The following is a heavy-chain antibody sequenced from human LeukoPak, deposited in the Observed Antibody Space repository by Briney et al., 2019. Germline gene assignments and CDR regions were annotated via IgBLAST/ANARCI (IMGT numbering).Heavy chain of an antibody. CDR2: ISGSGGST. CDR1: GFTFSSYA. V-gene: IGHV3-23*01. J-gene: IGHJ4*02. CDR3: ATQVGVTPYFDY. D-gene: IGHD1-26*01. Sequence: GGSLRLSCAASGFTFSSYAMSWVRQAPGKGLEWVSAISGSGGSTYYADSVKGRFTISRDNSKNTLYLQMNSLRAEDTAVYYCATQVGVTPYFDYWGQGTLVTVSS.